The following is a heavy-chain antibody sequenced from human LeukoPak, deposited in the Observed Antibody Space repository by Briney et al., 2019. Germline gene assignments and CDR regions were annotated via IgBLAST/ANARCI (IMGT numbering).Heavy chain of an antibody. Sequence: GRSLRLSCAASGFTFDDYAMHWVRQAPGKGLEWVSGISWNSGSIGYADSVKGRFTISRDNAKNSLYLQMNSLRAEDTAVYYCARIRPPGAFDIWGQGTMVTVSS. CDR1: GFTFDDYA. J-gene: IGHJ3*02. D-gene: IGHD2/OR15-2a*01. V-gene: IGHV3-9*01. CDR2: ISWNSGSI. CDR3: ARIRPPGAFDI.